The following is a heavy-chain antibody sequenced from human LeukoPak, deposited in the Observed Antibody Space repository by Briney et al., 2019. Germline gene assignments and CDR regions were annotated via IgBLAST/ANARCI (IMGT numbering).Heavy chain of an antibody. Sequence: ASVKVSCKASGYTFTSYGISWVRQAPGQGLEWMGWISAYNGNTNYAQKLQGRVTMTTDTSTSTAYMELRSLRSDDTAVYYCARDHITMVRGRVGPPGLDPVYYYYYGMDVWGQGTTVTVSS. V-gene: IGHV1-18*01. CDR3: ARDHITMVRGRVGPPGLDPVYYYYYGMDV. D-gene: IGHD3-10*01. J-gene: IGHJ6*02. CDR2: ISAYNGNT. CDR1: GYTFTSYG.